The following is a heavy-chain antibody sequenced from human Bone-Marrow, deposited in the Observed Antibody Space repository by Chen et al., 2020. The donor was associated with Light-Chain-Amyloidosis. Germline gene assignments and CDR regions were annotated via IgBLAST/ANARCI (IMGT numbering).Heavy chain of an antibody. V-gene: IGHV5-51*01. Sequence: EVQLEQSGPEVKKPGESLKISCKGSGYTFPNYWIGGVRQMPGKGLEWMGGIYPDHSEASYSPSFAGRVTISADKSVTTAYLQWRGLKASDTAMYDCATRRDGYNFDYWGQGTLVTVSS. CDR3: ATRRDGYNFDY. CDR1: GYTFPNYW. D-gene: IGHD5-12*01. CDR2: IYPDHSEA. J-gene: IGHJ4*02.